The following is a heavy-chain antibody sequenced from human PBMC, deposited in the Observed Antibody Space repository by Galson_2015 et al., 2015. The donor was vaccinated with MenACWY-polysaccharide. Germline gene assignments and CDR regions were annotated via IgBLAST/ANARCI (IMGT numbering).Heavy chain of an antibody. CDR2: IRSSGTTT. Sequence: SLRLSCAASGFTFTSYAMSWVRQAPGKGLEWVSAIRSSGTTTYYADSVKGRFTISRDNSKNTLYLQMNSLRAEDTAVYYCAKDSTDFWSVAGRFDHWGQGTLVTVSS. D-gene: IGHD3-3*01. V-gene: IGHV3-23*01. CDR1: GFTFTSYA. J-gene: IGHJ5*02. CDR3: AKDSTDFWSVAGRFDH.